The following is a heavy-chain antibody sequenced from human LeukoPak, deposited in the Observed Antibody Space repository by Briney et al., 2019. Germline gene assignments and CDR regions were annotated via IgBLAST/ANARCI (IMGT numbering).Heavy chain of an antibody. J-gene: IGHJ4*02. Sequence: GGSLRLSCAASGFTFSSYAMYWVRQAPGKGLEWVAVISFDGSDEYYADSVKGRFTISRDNSKNTLYLQMNSLRAEDTAVYYCARGPSYYYDSSGYQFDYWGQGTLVTVSS. CDR1: GFTFSSYA. D-gene: IGHD3-22*01. V-gene: IGHV3-30*07. CDR2: ISFDGSDE. CDR3: ARGPSYYYDSSGYQFDY.